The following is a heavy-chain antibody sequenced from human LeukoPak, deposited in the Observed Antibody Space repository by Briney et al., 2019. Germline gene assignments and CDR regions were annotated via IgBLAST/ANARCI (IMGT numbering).Heavy chain of an antibody. CDR3: AKGGPSRDGYF. CDR2: ISSSGGST. Sequence: GGSLRLSCAASGFTFSSYAMSWVRQAPGKGLEWVSAISSSGGSTYYADSVKGRFTISRDNSKNTLYLHMHTLRAEDTAVYYCAKGGPSRDGYFWGQGTLVTVSS. D-gene: IGHD5-24*01. CDR1: GFTFSSYA. J-gene: IGHJ4*02. V-gene: IGHV3-23*01.